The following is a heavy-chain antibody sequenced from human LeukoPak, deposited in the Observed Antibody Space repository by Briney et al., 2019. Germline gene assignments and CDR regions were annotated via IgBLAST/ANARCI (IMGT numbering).Heavy chain of an antibody. Sequence: PGGSLRLSCAASGFTVSNNYMSWVRQAPGKGLEWVSGIYSGGTTYYADSVKVRFTISRDNSKNTLYLQMSSLRAEDTAVYYCGRGTNGYTFGIDYWGQGTLVTVSS. CDR3: GRGTNGYTFGIDY. CDR2: IYSGGTT. CDR1: GFTVSNNY. D-gene: IGHD5-18*01. J-gene: IGHJ4*02. V-gene: IGHV3-66*01.